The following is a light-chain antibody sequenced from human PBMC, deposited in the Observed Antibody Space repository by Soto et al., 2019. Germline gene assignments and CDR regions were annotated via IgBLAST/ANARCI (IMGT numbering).Light chain of an antibody. Sequence: AIQMTQSPSSLSASVGDRVTITCRASQGIRNDLGWYQQKPGKAPKPLIYDASSLLSGVPSRFSGSGSGTDFTLTISSLQPEDFATYYCLQDYNYPYTFGQGTKLEIK. CDR1: QGIRND. J-gene: IGKJ2*01. CDR3: LQDYNYPYT. V-gene: IGKV1-6*01. CDR2: DAS.